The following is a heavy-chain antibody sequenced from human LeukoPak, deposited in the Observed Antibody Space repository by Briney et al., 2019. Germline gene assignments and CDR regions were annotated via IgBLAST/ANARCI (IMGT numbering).Heavy chain of an antibody. J-gene: IGHJ4*02. CDR3: VKEASKTFGIYTADY. CDR1: GFTFSSSA. CDR2: IPASGPKT. D-gene: IGHD3-16*01. Sequence: GGSLRLSCAASGFTFSSSAMGWVRRAPQKGLEWGSAIPASGPKTYYTGSVRGRFTISRDNSKNTVYLQMQSLRAEDTAVYYCVKEASKTFGIYTADYWGQGTLVTVSS. V-gene: IGHV3-23*01.